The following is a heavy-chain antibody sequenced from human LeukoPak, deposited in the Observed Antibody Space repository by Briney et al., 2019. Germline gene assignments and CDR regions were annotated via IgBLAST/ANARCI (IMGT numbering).Heavy chain of an antibody. J-gene: IGHJ4*02. CDR3: ARDRDPYYYDSSGYYPGY. V-gene: IGHV1-2*02. CDR2: INPNSGGT. D-gene: IGHD3-22*01. CDR1: GYTFTGYY. Sequence: ASVKVSCKASGYTFTGYYMHWVRQASGQGLEWMGWINPNSGGTNYAQKFQGRVTMTTDTSISTAYMELSRLRSDDTAVYYCARDRDPYYYDSSGYYPGYWGQGTLVTVSS.